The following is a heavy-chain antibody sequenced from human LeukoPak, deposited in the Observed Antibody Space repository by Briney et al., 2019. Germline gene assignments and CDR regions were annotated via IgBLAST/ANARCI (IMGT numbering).Heavy chain of an antibody. CDR2: FDPEDGET. V-gene: IGHV1-24*01. J-gene: IGHJ4*02. Sequence: ASVKVSCKVSGYTLTELSMHWVRQAPGKGLEWMGGFDPEDGETIYAQKFQGRVTMTEDTSTDTAYMELSSLRSEDAAVYYCATEGYSSSSGENYYFDYWGQGTLVTVSS. CDR1: GYTLTELS. D-gene: IGHD6-6*01. CDR3: ATEGYSSSSGENYYFDY.